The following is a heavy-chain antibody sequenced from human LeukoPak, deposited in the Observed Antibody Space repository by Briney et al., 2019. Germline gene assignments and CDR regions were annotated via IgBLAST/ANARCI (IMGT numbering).Heavy chain of an antibody. CDR3: ARYPRNYGSGDDAFDI. CDR2: ISSSGSTI. CDR1: GFTFSDYY. J-gene: IGHJ3*02. D-gene: IGHD3-10*01. V-gene: IGHV3-11*01. Sequence: GGSLRLSCAASGFTFSDYYMSWIRQAPGKGLEWVSYISSSGSTIYYADSVKGRFTISRDNAKNSLYLQMNSLRAEDTAVYYCARYPRNYGSGDDAFDIWGQGTMVTVSS.